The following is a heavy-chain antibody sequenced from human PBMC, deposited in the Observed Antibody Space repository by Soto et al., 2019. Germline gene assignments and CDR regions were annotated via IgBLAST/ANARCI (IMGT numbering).Heavy chain of an antibody. Sequence: EVPLVESGGGLVQPGGSLRLSCAASGFTFSSYSMNWVRQAPGKGLEWVSYISSSSSTIYYADSVKGRFTISRDNAKNSLYLQINSLRAEDTAVYYCARAYYSSSWYCFDYWGQGTLVTVSS. CDR2: ISSSSSTI. J-gene: IGHJ4*02. D-gene: IGHD6-13*01. CDR3: ARAYYSSSWYCFDY. CDR1: GFTFSSYS. V-gene: IGHV3-48*01.